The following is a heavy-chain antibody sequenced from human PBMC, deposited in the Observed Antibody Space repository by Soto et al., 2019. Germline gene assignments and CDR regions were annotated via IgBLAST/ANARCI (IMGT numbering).Heavy chain of an antibody. CDR3: ARAPHGDYYDSSGYYYEPALDY. CDR2: ISYDGSNK. CDR1: GFTFSSYA. D-gene: IGHD3-22*01. V-gene: IGHV3-30-3*01. J-gene: IGHJ4*02. Sequence: GGSLRLSCAASGFTFSSYAMHWVRQAPGKGLEWVAVISYDGSNKYYADSVKGRFTISRDNSKNTLYLQMNSLRAEDTAVYYCARAPHGDYYDSSGYYYEPALDYWGQGTLVTVSS.